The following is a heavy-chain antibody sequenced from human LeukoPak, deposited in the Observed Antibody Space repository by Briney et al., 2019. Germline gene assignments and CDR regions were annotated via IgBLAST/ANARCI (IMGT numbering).Heavy chain of an antibody. Sequence: PGGPLSPSCAASGFTFSSYGIHWARQPPVKGLEWVAFIRYDGSDKYFADIVKGRFTISRDNSKNTVYLQMNSLRVEDTAIYYCARDPLTGSYGVNWLDPWGQGTLVTVSS. CDR1: GFTFSSYG. CDR2: IRYDGSDK. V-gene: IGHV3-30*02. D-gene: IGHD1-26*01. J-gene: IGHJ5*02. CDR3: ARDPLTGSYGVNWLDP.